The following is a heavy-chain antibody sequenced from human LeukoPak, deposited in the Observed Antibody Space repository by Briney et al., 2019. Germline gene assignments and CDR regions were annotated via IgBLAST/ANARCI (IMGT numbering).Heavy chain of an antibody. D-gene: IGHD3-16*01. CDR1: GFTFSGHW. Sequence: GGSLRLSCAASGFTFSGHWMSWVRQAPGKGLEWVANITSDGSEKYYVDSVKGRFTISRDNAKNSLYLQMNSLRPEDTAVYYCARISPYGLDYWGQGTLVTVSA. J-gene: IGHJ4*02. CDR2: ITSDGSEK. V-gene: IGHV3-7*04. CDR3: ARISPYGLDY.